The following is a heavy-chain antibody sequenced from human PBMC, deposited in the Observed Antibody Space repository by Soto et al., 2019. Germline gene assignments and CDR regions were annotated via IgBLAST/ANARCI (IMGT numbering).Heavy chain of an antibody. CDR2: ISAYNGNT. D-gene: IGHD6-13*01. V-gene: IGHV1-18*01. CDR1: GYTFTSYG. Sequence: QVQLVQSGAEVKKPGASVKVSCKASGYTFTSYGISWVRQAPGQGLEWMGWISAYNGNTNYAQKLQGRVTMTTDTSTSTAYMELRSLRSDDTAVYYCARDSGGLSSSWYRFYYYYGMDVWGQGTTVTVSS. CDR3: ARDSGGLSSSWYRFYYYYGMDV. J-gene: IGHJ6*02.